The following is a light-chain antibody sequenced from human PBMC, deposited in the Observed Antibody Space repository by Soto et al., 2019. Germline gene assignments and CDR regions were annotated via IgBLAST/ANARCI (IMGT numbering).Light chain of an antibody. CDR1: HSVSSR. V-gene: IGKV3-15*01. CDR3: QHYTSWPLT. Sequence: EIVMTQSPATLSVSPGERATLSCRASHSVSSRLAWYQQKPGQAPRLLIYGASTRATGLPARFSGSGSGTEFTLTIRSLQSEDFAVYYCQHYTSWPLTFGGGNKVEIK. J-gene: IGKJ4*01. CDR2: GAS.